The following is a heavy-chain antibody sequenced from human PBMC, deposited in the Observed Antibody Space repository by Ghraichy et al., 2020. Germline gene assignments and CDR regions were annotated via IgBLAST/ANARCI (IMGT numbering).Heavy chain of an antibody. J-gene: IGHJ6*02. Sequence: ASVKVSCKASGYTFTSYYMHWVRQAPGQGLEWMGIINPSGGSTSYAQKFQGRVTMTRDTSTSTVYMELSSLRSEDTAVYYCARDTRPGIAVAGMGGDYYYYGMDVWGQGTTVTVSS. V-gene: IGHV1-46*03. CDR1: GYTFTSYY. D-gene: IGHD6-19*01. CDR3: ARDTRPGIAVAGMGGDYYYYGMDV. CDR2: INPSGGST.